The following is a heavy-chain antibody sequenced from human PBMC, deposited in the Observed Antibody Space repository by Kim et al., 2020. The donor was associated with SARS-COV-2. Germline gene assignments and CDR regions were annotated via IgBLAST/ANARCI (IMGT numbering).Heavy chain of an antibody. Sequence: SQTLSLTCAISGDSVSSNSAAWNWIRQSPSRGLEWLGRTYYRSKWYNDYAVSVKSRITINPDTSKNQFSLQLNSVTPEDTAVYYCARDFGDYYDSSGYGYNWFDPCGQGTLVTVSS. CDR2: TYYRSKWYN. D-gene: IGHD3-22*01. J-gene: IGHJ5*02. CDR3: ARDFGDYYDSSGYGYNWFDP. CDR1: GDSVSSNSAA. V-gene: IGHV6-1*01.